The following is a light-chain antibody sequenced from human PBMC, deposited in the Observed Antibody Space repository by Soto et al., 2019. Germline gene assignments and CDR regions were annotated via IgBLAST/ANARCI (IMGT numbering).Light chain of an antibody. CDR3: SSYTSDSSYV. Sequence: QSALTQPASVSGTPGQSITISCPRTSSDVGLYGYVSWYQQHPGKAPQLMIYAVSTRPSGVSNRFSASKPGNSASLFISGLQAEDEADYYCSSYTSDSSYVFGSGTKVTVL. J-gene: IGLJ1*01. CDR1: SSDVGLYGY. CDR2: AVS. V-gene: IGLV2-14*01.